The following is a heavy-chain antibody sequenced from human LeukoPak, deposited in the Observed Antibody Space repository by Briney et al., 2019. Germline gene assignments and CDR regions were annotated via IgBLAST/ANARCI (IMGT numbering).Heavy chain of an antibody. D-gene: IGHD3-10*01. CDR1: GFTFDDYA. V-gene: IGHV3-9*01. CDR3: AKDHRPNMVRGVVYTL. CDR2: ISWNSGSI. Sequence: GGSLRLSCAASGFTFDDYAMHWVRQAPGKGLEWVSGISWNSGSIGYADSVKGRFTISRDNAKNSLYLQMNSLRAEDTALYYCAKDHRPNMVRGVVYTLWGQGTLVTASS. J-gene: IGHJ4*02.